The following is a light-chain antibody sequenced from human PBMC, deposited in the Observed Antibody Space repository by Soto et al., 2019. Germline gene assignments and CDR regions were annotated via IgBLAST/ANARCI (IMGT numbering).Light chain of an antibody. V-gene: IGLV2-14*01. Sequence: QSALTQPASVSASPGQSITISCTGTSSDVGTYDDVSWYRQHPGKGPKLLIYEVTNRPSGVSNRFSGSKSGNTASLTISGLQAEDEADYYCSSDTISSTYVFGSGTKLTVL. CDR3: SSDTISSTYV. CDR2: EVT. J-gene: IGLJ1*01. CDR1: SSDVGTYDD.